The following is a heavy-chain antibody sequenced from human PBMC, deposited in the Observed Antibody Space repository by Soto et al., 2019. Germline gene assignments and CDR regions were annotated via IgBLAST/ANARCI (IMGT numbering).Heavy chain of an antibody. CDR1: GYTLTELS. V-gene: IGHV1-24*01. CDR3: AHIAAAPPHQPDY. J-gene: IGHJ4*02. Sequence: ASVKASCKVSGYTLTELSMHWVRQAPGKGLEWMGGFEPEDGETIYAQKFQGRVTMTEDTSTDTAYMELSSLRSEDTAVYYCAHIAAAPPHQPDYWGQGTLVTVSS. CDR2: FEPEDGET. D-gene: IGHD6-13*01.